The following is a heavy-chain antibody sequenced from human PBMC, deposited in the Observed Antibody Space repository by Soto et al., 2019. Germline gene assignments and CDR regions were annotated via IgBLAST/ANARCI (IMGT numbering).Heavy chain of an antibody. CDR1: GYTFPSYD. CDR3: ARGYCSSTSCYAFYYYYYMDV. CDR2: MNPNSGNT. D-gene: IGHD2-2*01. V-gene: IGHV1-8*01. Sequence: ASGRVSSKASGYTFPSYDINWVGQATGQGLEGMGWMNPNSGNTGYAQKFQGRVTMTRNTPISTAYMELSSLRSEDTAVYYCARGYCSSTSCYAFYYYYYMDVWGKGTTVTVSS. J-gene: IGHJ6*03.